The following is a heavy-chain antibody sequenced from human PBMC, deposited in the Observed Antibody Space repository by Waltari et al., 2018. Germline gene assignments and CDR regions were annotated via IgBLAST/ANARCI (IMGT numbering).Heavy chain of an antibody. CDR3: ARDRGRGLYLAF. V-gene: IGHV4-4*02. CDR2: VRSDGRT. J-gene: IGHJ4*02. Sequence: WSWVRQSHSQRLEWIGQVRSDGRTNYNPSHASRGTVSMSTSNNLLPLKLSSATAADTAVYYCARDRGRGLYLAFWGQGTLVTFSP. D-gene: IGHD2-15*01.